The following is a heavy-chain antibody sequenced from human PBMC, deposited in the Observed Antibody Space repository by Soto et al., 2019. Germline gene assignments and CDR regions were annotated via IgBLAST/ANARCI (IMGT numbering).Heavy chain of an antibody. Sequence: SETLSLTCSVSGGSIGTFYWSWIRQPPGKRPEWIGFVYSGVDTNYTNYNPSLKSRVTISVDKSKNQFSLNVRSVTAADTAVYFCGRLNYGNTVDSWGQRTLVTAPQ. V-gene: IGHV4-59*01. J-gene: IGHJ4*02. CDR2: VYSGVDTNYT. CDR3: GRLNYGNTVDS. D-gene: IGHD3-10*01. CDR1: GGSIGTFY.